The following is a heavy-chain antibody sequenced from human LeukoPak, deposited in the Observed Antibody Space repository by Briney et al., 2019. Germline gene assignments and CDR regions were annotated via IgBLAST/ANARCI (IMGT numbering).Heavy chain of an antibody. V-gene: IGHV4-59*01. J-gene: IGHJ6*03. CDR2: IYYSGST. CDR3: ARGTYYYDSSGYSAYYYYYYYMDV. Sequence: SETLSLTCTVSGGSISSYYRSWIRQPPGKGLEWIGYIYYSGSTNYNPSLKSRVTISADTSKNQFSLKLSSVTAADTAVYYCARGTYYYDSSGYSAYYYYYYYMDVWGKGTTVTISS. CDR1: GGSISSYY. D-gene: IGHD3-22*01.